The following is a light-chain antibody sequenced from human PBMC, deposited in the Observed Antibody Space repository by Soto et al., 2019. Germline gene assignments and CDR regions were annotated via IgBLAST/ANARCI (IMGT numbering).Light chain of an antibody. CDR3: QQYGSSPT. CDR1: QSVSSVY. J-gene: IGKJ4*01. CDR2: GPA. V-gene: IGKV3-20*01. Sequence: EIGLTQCPGTLSLSPGERATLSCRASQSVSSVYLAWYQQKPGQAPRLLIFGPATRATGIPDRFSGSGSGTDFTLTISRLEPEDFAVYYCQQYGSSPTFGGGTKVDIK.